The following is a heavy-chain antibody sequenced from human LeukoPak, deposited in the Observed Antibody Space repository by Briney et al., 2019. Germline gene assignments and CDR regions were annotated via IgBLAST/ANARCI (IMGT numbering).Heavy chain of an antibody. D-gene: IGHD3-10*01. J-gene: IGHJ4*02. CDR2: ISRTGTVI. Sequence: GGSLRLSCTASGFTFSSFEMNWVRQAPGKGPEWISYISRTGTVIYYADSVKGRFTISRDNAKNSLFLRMTDLRVEDTAVYYCARDPRHYGSGTYYNERAQGIDYWGQGTLATVSS. V-gene: IGHV3-48*03. CDR1: GFTFSSFE. CDR3: ARDPRHYGSGTYYNERAQGIDY.